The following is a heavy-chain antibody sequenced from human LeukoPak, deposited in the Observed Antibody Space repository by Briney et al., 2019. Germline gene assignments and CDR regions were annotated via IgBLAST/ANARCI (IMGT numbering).Heavy chain of an antibody. D-gene: IGHD6-19*01. CDR2: IYSGGST. CDR1: GFTVSSNY. Sequence: PGGSLRLSCAASGFTVSSNYMSWVRQAPGKGLEWVSVIYSGGSTYYADSVKGRFTISRDNSKNTLYLQMNSLRAEDTAVYCCARVSGWSKISYWGQGTLVTVSS. J-gene: IGHJ4*02. V-gene: IGHV3-53*01. CDR3: ARVSGWSKISY.